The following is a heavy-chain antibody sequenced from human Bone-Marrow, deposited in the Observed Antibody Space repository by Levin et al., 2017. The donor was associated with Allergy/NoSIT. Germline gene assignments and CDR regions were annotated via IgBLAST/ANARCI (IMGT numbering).Heavy chain of an antibody. Sequence: SQTLSLTCTVSGDSVSRGTYYWSWIRQPPGKGLEWVGYIYYSGNTKYSPSLESRVTISVDTSKNQFSLRLRSVTAADTAVYYCAREGNGYYYDTSGYYYYGMDVWGQGTTVTVSS. V-gene: IGHV4-61*01. CDR1: GDSVSRGTYY. CDR3: AREGNGYYYDTSGYYYYGMDV. J-gene: IGHJ6*02. CDR2: IYYSGNT. D-gene: IGHD3-22*01.